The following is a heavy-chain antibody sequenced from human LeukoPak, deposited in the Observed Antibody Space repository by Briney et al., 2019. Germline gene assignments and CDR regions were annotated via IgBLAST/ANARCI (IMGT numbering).Heavy chain of an antibody. Sequence: SETLSLTCTVSGDSISSGDYYWSWIRQPAGKGLEWIGRISSSGSTSYNPSLKSRVTISVDTSKNQFSLKLSSVTAADTAVYFCARGPYSYDSSGAFDIWGQGTMVTVSS. J-gene: IGHJ3*02. CDR1: GDSISSGDYY. V-gene: IGHV4-61*02. CDR3: ARGPYSYDSSGAFDI. CDR2: ISSSGST. D-gene: IGHD3-22*01.